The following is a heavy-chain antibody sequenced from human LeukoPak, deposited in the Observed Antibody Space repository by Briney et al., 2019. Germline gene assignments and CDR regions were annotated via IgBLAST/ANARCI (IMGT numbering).Heavy chain of an antibody. V-gene: IGHV1-24*01. CDR2: FDPEDGET. Sequence: GASVKVSCKVSGYTLTELSMHWVRQAPGKGLEWMGGFDPEDGETIYAQKFQGRVTMTEDTSTSTAYMELRSLRSDDTAVYYCARLSVGVVAATLDWFDPWGQGTLFTVSS. D-gene: IGHD2-15*01. J-gene: IGHJ5*02. CDR3: ARLSVGVVAATLDWFDP. CDR1: GYTLTELS.